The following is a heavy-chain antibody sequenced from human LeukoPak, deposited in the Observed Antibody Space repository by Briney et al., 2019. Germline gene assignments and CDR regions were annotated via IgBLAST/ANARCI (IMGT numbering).Heavy chain of an antibody. J-gene: IGHJ4*02. Sequence: SETLSLTCTVSGGSINSYYWSWIRQPAGKGLEWIGRIYSSGSTNYNPSLKSRVSMSVDTSKNQFSLKLTSVSAADTAVYYCARGGKATVVTMWGQGILVTVS. D-gene: IGHD4-23*01. CDR3: ARGGKATVVTM. CDR2: IYSSGST. CDR1: GGSINSYY. V-gene: IGHV4-4*07.